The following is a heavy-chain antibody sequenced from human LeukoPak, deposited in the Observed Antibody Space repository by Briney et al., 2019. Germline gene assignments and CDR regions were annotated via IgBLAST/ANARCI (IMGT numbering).Heavy chain of an antibody. CDR2: INHSGST. CDR3: ARGPIGTMVLGWFDP. CDR1: GGSFSGYY. D-gene: IGHD3-10*01. J-gene: IGHJ5*02. Sequence: KPSETLSFTCAVYGGSFSGYYWSWIRQPPGKGLEWIGEINHSGSTNYNPSLKSRVTISVDTSKNQFSLKLSSVTAADTAVYYCARGPIGTMVLGWFDPWGQGTLVTVSS. V-gene: IGHV4-34*01.